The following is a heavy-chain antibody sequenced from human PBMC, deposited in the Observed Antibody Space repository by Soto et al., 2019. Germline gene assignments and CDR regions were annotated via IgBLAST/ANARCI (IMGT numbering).Heavy chain of an antibody. CDR3: AGGVRGPMPVEGFEY. Sequence: QVQLVQSGADVKKPGASVKVSCKASGYTFTSYAMHWVRQAPGQRLEWMGWINAGNGNTKYSQKFQGRVTITRDTSASTAYMERSSLRYEDTYVYYCAGGVRGPMPVEGFEYWGQGNMVTVSS. CDR1: GYTFTSYA. J-gene: IGHJ4*02. CDR2: INAGNGNT. V-gene: IGHV1-3*01. D-gene: IGHD1-1*01.